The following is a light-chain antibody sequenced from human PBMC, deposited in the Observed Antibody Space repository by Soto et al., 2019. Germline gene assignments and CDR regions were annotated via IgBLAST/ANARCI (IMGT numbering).Light chain of an antibody. J-gene: IGKJ1*01. V-gene: IGKV1-39*01. CDR3: QQSYINTAWT. CDR1: QSISNI. CDR2: AAS. Sequence: LQMPQSPSSLSASVGDRVTITCRASQSISNILNWYQQKPGKAPKLLIYAASTLQIGVPSRFSGSGSGTDFTLTITNLQPEDFATYYCQQSYINTAWTFGQGTKVDIK.